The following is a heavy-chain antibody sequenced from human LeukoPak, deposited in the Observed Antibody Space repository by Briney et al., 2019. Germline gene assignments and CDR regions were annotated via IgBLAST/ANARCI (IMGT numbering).Heavy chain of an antibody. CDR1: GFTFSSTG. Sequence: GGSLRLSCAASGFTFSSTGMGWVRQAPGEGLEWVSTISGDGENKHYADFVKGRFTISRDNSRNTLSLQMNSLRAEDTAVYYCARDGSNCGMDVWGQGTTVTVSS. D-gene: IGHD4-11*01. J-gene: IGHJ6*02. V-gene: IGHV3-23*01. CDR2: ISGDGENK. CDR3: ARDGSNCGMDV.